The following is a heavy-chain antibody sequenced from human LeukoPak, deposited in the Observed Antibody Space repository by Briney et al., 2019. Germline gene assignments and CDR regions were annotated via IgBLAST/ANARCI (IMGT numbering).Heavy chain of an antibody. CDR1: GCTLSSNY. CDR3: ATTSWGRFGY. CDR2: IYSGGST. Sequence: GGSLRLSCAASGCTLSSNYMSWVRQAPGKGLEWVSVIYSGGSTYYADSVTGRFTISRDNSKNTLYLQMNSLRAEDTAVYYCATTSWGRFGYWGEGALVTVSP. V-gene: IGHV3-53*01. D-gene: IGHD6-13*01. J-gene: IGHJ4*02.